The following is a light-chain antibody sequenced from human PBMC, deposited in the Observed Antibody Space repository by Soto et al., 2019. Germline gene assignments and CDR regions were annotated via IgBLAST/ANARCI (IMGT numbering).Light chain of an antibody. CDR3: QQYNNWPLT. CDR2: GAS. CDR1: QSVSTT. V-gene: IGKV3-15*01. Sequence: EIVLTQSPATLSLSPGGRATLSCRASQSVSTTLAWYQQKPGQAPRLLIYGASTRATGIPARFSGSGSGTEFTLTISSLQSEDFAVYYCQQYNNWPLTFAGGTKV. J-gene: IGKJ4*01.